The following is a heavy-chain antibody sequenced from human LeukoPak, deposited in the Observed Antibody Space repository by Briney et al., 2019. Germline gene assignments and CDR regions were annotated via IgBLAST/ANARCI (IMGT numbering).Heavy chain of an antibody. CDR2: INHRGNT. CDR1: GGSLRDYS. V-gene: IGHV4-34*01. CDR3: ARGRFYVT. Sequence: SETLSLTCGIYGGSLRDYSWAWIRQPPRQGLEWIGEINHRGNTNFNPSLRSRVTISVDTSKNQFSLKLTSVTAADTALYFCARGRFYVTWGQGTLVTVSS. D-gene: IGHD2/OR15-2a*01. J-gene: IGHJ3*01.